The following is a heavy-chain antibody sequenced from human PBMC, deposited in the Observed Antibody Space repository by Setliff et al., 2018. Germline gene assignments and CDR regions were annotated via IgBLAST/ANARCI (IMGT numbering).Heavy chain of an antibody. D-gene: IGHD1-1*01. CDR3: ARDARTGGGVDWFDP. Sequence: SETLSLTCTVSGGSISGYYWSWIRQSAGKGLEWIGRIYSSGSTNYNPSVRTRVTMSVDTSKNQFSLKLSSVTAAVTAVYYCARDARTGGGVDWFDPWGQGTLVTVSS. CDR1: GGSISGYY. CDR2: IYSSGST. V-gene: IGHV4-4*07. J-gene: IGHJ5*02.